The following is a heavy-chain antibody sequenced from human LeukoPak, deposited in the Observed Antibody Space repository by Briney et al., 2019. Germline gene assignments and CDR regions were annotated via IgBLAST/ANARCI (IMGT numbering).Heavy chain of an antibody. Sequence: GASVKVSCKASGYTFTGYYMHWVRQAPGQGLEWMGWIDPNSGGTNYAQKFQGRVTMTRDTSISTAYMELSRLRSDDTAVYYCARDPSVYYYMDVWGKGTTVTVSS. CDR2: IDPNSGGT. CDR3: ARDPSVYYYMDV. J-gene: IGHJ6*03. V-gene: IGHV1-2*02. CDR1: GYTFTGYY.